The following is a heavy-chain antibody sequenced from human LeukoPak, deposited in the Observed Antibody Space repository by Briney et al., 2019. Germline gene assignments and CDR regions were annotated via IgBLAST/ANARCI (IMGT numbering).Heavy chain of an antibody. V-gene: IGHV1-69*06. D-gene: IGHD6-13*01. CDR3: ARTIGIAAAGTGGAVVYYYYYMDV. CDR2: IIPIFGTA. Sequence: SVKVSCKASGGTFSSYAISWVRQAPGQGLEWMGGIIPIFGTANYAQKFQGRVTITADKSTSTAYMELSSLRSEDTAVYYCARTIGIAAAGTGGAVVYYYYYMDVWGKGTTVTVSS. CDR1: GGTFSSYA. J-gene: IGHJ6*03.